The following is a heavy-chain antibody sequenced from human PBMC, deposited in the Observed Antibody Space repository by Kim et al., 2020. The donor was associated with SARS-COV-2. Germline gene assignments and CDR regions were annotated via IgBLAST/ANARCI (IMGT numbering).Heavy chain of an antibody. V-gene: IGHV3-30*04. J-gene: IGHJ4*01. CDR2: ISYDGFVK. CDR1: GFTFSSNA. CDR3: ARGGPYYYDTSGIQPFD. D-gene: IGHD3-22*01. Sequence: GGSLRLSCAASGFTFSSNAMHWIRQAPGKGLEWVASISYDGFVKYYADSVKGRFTISRDNSKNTLYLQMNSLTPEDTAVYYCARGGPYYYDTSGIQPFD.